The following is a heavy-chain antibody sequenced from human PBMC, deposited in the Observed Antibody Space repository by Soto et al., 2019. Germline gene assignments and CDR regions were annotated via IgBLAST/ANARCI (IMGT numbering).Heavy chain of an antibody. CDR1: GGTFSSYA. Sequence: QVQLVQSGAEVKKPGSSVKVSCKASGGTFSSYAISWVRQAPGQGLEWMGGIIPIFGTANYAQKFQGRVTITADEFTSTAYMELSSLRSEDTAVYYCASDDTAMDPYYYYYGMDVWGQGTTVTVSS. V-gene: IGHV1-69*01. CDR2: IIPIFGTA. J-gene: IGHJ6*02. D-gene: IGHD5-18*01. CDR3: ASDDTAMDPYYYYYGMDV.